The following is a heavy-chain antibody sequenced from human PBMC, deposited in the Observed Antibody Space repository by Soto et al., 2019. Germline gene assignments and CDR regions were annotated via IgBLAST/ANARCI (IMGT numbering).Heavy chain of an antibody. CDR1: GGPFSGYY. D-gene: IGHD2-15*01. CDR3: ARGRHGSGSWLGAFDI. J-gene: IGHJ3*02. Sequence: SETLSLTCAVHGGPFSGYYWTWIRQPPGKGLEWIGEINHSGRTNYNPSLKSRVIILIDTSKNQFSLILSSVTAADTAVYYCARGRHGSGSWLGAFDIWGQGTMVT. V-gene: IGHV4-34*01. CDR2: INHSGRT.